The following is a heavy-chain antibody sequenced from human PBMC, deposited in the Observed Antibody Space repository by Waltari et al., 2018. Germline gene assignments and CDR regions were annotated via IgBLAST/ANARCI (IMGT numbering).Heavy chain of an antibody. CDR3: ARDDYGDYSGRFFQH. Sequence: TVSGDSITSGDYYWSWIRQPPGKGLEWIGNFYYTGSTYYNPSLESRVSISVDTSNKQFSLKLRSVTAADTAIYFCARDDYGDYSGRFFQHWGQGALVTVSS. V-gene: IGHV4-30-4*08. J-gene: IGHJ1*01. CDR2: FYYTGST. D-gene: IGHD4-17*01. CDR1: GDSITSGDYY.